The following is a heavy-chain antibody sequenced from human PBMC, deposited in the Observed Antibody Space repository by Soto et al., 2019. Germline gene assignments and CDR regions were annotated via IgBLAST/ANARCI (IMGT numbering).Heavy chain of an antibody. Sequence: EVQLLESGGGLVQPGGSLRLSCAASGFTFSSYAMSWVRQAPGKGLEWVSAISGSGGSTYYADSVKGRFTISRDNSKNTXXLQMNSLRAEDTAVYYCAKDLGSSWFNYCYYGMDVWGQGTTVTVSS. V-gene: IGHV3-23*01. CDR3: AKDLGSSWFNYCYYGMDV. J-gene: IGHJ6*02. D-gene: IGHD6-13*01. CDR1: GFTFSSYA. CDR2: ISGSGGST.